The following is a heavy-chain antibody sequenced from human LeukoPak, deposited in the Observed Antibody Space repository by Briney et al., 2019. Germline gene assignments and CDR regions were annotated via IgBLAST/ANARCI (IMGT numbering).Heavy chain of an antibody. CDR2: IYSGGST. Sequence: GGSLRLSCAASGFTVSSNYMSWVRQAPGKGLEWVSVIYSGGSTYYADSVKGRFTISRHNSKNTLYLQMNSLRAEDTAVYYCAGMKGVTVILADYGMDVGGKGPTVTVSS. CDR3: AGMKGVTVILADYGMDV. V-gene: IGHV3-53*04. D-gene: IGHD2-21*02. J-gene: IGHJ6*04. CDR1: GFTVSSNY.